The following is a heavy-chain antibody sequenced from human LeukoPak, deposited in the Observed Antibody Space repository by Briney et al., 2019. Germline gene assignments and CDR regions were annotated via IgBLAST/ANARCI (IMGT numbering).Heavy chain of an antibody. CDR1: GYTFTNYG. J-gene: IGHJ5*02. Sequence: ASVKVSCKASGYTFTNYGISWVRQAPGQGLEWMGWISTYNGYTKYAQKLQGRITMTTDTSTSTAYMELRSLRSDDTAVYYCATVPTWMVRGVIKNWFDPWGQGTLVTVSS. D-gene: IGHD3-10*01. CDR2: ISTYNGYT. CDR3: ATVPTWMVRGVIKNWFDP. V-gene: IGHV1-18*01.